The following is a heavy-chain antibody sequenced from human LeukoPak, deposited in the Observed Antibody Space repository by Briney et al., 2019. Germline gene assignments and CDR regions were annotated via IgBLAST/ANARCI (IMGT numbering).Heavy chain of an antibody. Sequence: SETLSLTCTVSGYSISSGYYWSWIRQPAGKGLEWIGRIYTSGSTNYNPSLKSGVTISVDTSKNQFSLKLRSVTAADTAVYYCASSGSSPLDYWGQGTLVTVSS. V-gene: IGHV4-61*02. J-gene: IGHJ4*02. CDR2: IYTSGST. CDR1: GYSISSGYY. D-gene: IGHD1-26*01. CDR3: ASSGSSPLDY.